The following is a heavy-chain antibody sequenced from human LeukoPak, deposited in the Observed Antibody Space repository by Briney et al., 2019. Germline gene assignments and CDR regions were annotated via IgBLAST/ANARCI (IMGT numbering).Heavy chain of an antibody. D-gene: IGHD6-6*01. J-gene: IGHJ6*02. CDR3: ARNLVAGGGYYYGMDV. V-gene: IGHV5-51*01. CDR2: IYPGDSDT. CDR1: GYSFTSYW. Sequence: GESLKISCKGSGYSFTSYWIGWVRQMPGKGLEWMGIIYPGDSDTRYSLSFQGQVTISADKSISTAYLQWSSLKASDTAMYYCARNLVAGGGYYYGMDVWGQGTTVTVSS.